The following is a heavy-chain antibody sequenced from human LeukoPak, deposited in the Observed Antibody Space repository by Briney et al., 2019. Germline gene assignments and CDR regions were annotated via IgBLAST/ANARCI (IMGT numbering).Heavy chain of an antibody. CDR2: MNPNSGNT. D-gene: IGHD2-15*01. CDR3: ARGSMVAAPYYYYYXXV. J-gene: IGHJ6*03. Sequence: ASVKVSCKASGYTFTSYDINWVRQATGQGLEWMGWMNPNSGNTGYAQKFQGRVTITRNTSISTAYMELSSLRSEDTAVYYCARGSMVAAPYYYYYXXVWGXXTTVTVSS. V-gene: IGHV1-8*03. CDR1: GYTFTSYD.